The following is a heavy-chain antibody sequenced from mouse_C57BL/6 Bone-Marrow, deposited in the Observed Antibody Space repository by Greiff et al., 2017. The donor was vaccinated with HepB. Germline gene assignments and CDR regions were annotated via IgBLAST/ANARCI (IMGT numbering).Heavy chain of an antibody. Sequence: EVKLVESGGGLVTPGGSLKLSCAASGFTFSDYGMHWVRQAPGKGLEWVAYISSGSSTIYYADTVKGRFTISRDNAKNTLFLQMTSLRSEDTAMYYCATTMIRRAWFAYWGQGTRVTVSA. D-gene: IGHD2-4*01. V-gene: IGHV5-17*01. J-gene: IGHJ3*01. CDR2: ISSGSSTI. CDR1: GFTFSDYG. CDR3: ATTMIRRAWFAY.